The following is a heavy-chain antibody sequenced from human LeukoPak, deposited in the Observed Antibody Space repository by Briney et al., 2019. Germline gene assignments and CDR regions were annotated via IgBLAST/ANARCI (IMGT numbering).Heavy chain of an antibody. J-gene: IGHJ6*03. Sequence: GGSLRLSCAASGFTFSSYSMNWVRQAPGKGLEWVSYISSSSSTIYYADSVKGRFTISRGNAKNSLYLQMNSLRAEDTAVYYCARDPEAHYYYYTDVWGKGTTVTVSS. V-gene: IGHV3-48*01. CDR2: ISSSSSTI. CDR1: GFTFSSYS. CDR3: ARDPEAHYYYYTDV.